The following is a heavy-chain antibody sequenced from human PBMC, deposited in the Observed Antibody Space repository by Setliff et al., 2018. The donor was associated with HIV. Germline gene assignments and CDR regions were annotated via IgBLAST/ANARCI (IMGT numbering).Heavy chain of an antibody. V-gene: IGHV1-2*06. J-gene: IGHJ3*02. CDR2: INPNSGGT. Sequence: ASVKVSCKASGYTFTDYYMQWVQQAPGKGLEWMGRINPNSGGTNYAQEFKGRVTMTRDTSISTAYMELSMLRSDDTAVYYCATQSSDWHFRPFDIRGQGTMVTV. CDR3: ATQSSDWHFRPFDI. CDR1: GYTFTDYY. D-gene: IGHD6-19*01.